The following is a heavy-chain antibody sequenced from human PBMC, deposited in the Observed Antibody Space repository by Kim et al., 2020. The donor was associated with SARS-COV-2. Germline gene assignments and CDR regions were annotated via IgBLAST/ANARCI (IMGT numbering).Heavy chain of an antibody. J-gene: IGHJ4*02. CDR1: GLYV. Sequence: GGSLRLSCVTSGLYVIHWVRQAPGKGLEWVAAMSFDGFSKYFADSVHGRFTISRDDSKNTVWLQLNNLRDEDSAMYYCATEGGTSGRCGYFDYWSQGTLVTVSS. D-gene: IGHD5-12*01. V-gene: IGHV3-30*04. CDR3: ATEGGTSGRCGYFDY. CDR2: MSFDGFSK.